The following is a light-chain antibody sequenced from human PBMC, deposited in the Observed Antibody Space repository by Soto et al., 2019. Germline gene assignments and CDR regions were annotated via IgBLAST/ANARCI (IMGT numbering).Light chain of an antibody. CDR1: SSNIGSNY. V-gene: IGLV1-47*01. Sequence: QSVLTQPPSASGTPLQRVTISCSGSSSNIGSNYVYWYQQLPGTAPKLLIYRNNQRPSGVPDRFSGSKSGTSASLAISGLRSEDEADYYCAAWDDSLSGRYVFGTGTKVTVL. CDR3: AAWDDSLSGRYV. CDR2: RNN. J-gene: IGLJ1*01.